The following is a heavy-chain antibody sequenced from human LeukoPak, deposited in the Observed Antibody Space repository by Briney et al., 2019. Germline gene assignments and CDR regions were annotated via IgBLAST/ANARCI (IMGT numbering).Heavy chain of an antibody. V-gene: IGHV1-2*02. Sequence: ASVKVSCKASGYTFTGYYMHWVRQAPGQGLEWMGWINPNSGGTNYAQKFQGRVTMTRDTSISPAYMELSRLRSDDTAVYHCARASNYDFWRSGYYMDVWGKGTTVTVSS. CDR2: INPNSGGT. CDR1: GYTFTGYY. J-gene: IGHJ6*03. D-gene: IGHD3-3*01. CDR3: ARASNYDFWRSGYYMDV.